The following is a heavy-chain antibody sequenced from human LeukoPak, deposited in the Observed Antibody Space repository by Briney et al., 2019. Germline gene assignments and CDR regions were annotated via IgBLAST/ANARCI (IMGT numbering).Heavy chain of an antibody. CDR3: ARGAKWELLVAFDY. CDR1: GGTFSSYA. Sequence: ASVKVSCKASGGTFSSYAISWVRQAPGQGLEWMGWISAYNGNTNYAQKLQGRVTMTTDTSTSTAYMELRSLRSDDTAVYYCARGAKWELLVAFDYWGQGTLVTVSS. CDR2: ISAYNGNT. D-gene: IGHD1-26*01. J-gene: IGHJ4*02. V-gene: IGHV1-18*01.